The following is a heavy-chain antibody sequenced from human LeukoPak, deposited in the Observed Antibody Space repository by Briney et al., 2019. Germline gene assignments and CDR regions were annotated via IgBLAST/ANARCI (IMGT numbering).Heavy chain of an antibody. Sequence: GGSLRLSCAASGFTFSSYWMNWVRQAPGKGLEWVANIKGDGNEKNYVDSVKGRFSISRDNAMNSLYLQMDSLRAEDTAVYYCAKEGAYPIITYDSWGQGALVTVSS. J-gene: IGHJ5*01. CDR1: GFTFSSYW. CDR2: IKGDGNEK. V-gene: IGHV3-7*01. CDR3: AKEGAYPIITYDS. D-gene: IGHD3-10*01.